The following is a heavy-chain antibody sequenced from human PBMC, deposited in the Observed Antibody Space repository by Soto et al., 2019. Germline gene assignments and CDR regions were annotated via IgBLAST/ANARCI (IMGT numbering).Heavy chain of an antibody. CDR1: GFTFSIYA. V-gene: IGHV3-23*01. CDR2: ISGRGGST. J-gene: IGHJ4*02. Sequence: EVQLLESGGGLVQPGGSLRLSCAAAGFTFSIYAMSWVRQAPGNGLEWVSAISGRGGSTYYADSVKGRFTITRDNSKNTLYLQMNSLRADDTAVYYCAKATRGGAATLIRDYWGQGTLVTVSS. D-gene: IGHD6-13*01. CDR3: AKATRGGAATLIRDY.